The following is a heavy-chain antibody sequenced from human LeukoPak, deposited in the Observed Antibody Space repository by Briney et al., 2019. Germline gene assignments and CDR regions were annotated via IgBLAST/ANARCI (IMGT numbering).Heavy chain of an antibody. CDR1: GFTSSSYG. CDR3: AKEGTYYDFWSGYSLDY. V-gene: IGHV3-30*18. Sequence: QPGRSLRLSCAASGFTSSSYGMHWVRQAPGKGLEWVAVISYDGSNKYYADSVKGRFTISRDNSKNTLYLQMNSLRAEDTAVYYCAKEGTYYDFWSGYSLDYWGQGTLVTVSS. J-gene: IGHJ4*02. D-gene: IGHD3-3*01. CDR2: ISYDGSNK.